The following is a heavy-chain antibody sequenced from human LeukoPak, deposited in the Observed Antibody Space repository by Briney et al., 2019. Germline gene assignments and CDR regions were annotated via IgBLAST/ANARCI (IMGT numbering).Heavy chain of an antibody. CDR1: GGSFSGYY. Sequence: SETLSLTCAVYGGSFSGYYWSWIRQPPGKGLEWIGEINHSGSTNYNPSLKSRVTISVDTSKNQFSLKLSSVTAADTAAYYCASTRLQGTDYWGQGTLVTVSS. D-gene: IGHD4-11*01. CDR3: ASTRLQGTDY. J-gene: IGHJ4*02. V-gene: IGHV4-34*01. CDR2: INHSGST.